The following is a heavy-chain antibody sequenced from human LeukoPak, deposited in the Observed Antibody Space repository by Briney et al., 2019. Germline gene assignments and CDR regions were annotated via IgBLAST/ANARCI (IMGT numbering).Heavy chain of an antibody. D-gene: IGHD3-3*01. V-gene: IGHV3-7*01. CDR1: GFTFSSYW. J-gene: IGHJ2*01. Sequence: PGGSLRLSCAASGFTFSSYWMSWVRQAPGKGLEWVANIKQDGSEKYYVDSVKGRFTISRDNAKNSLYLQMNSLRAEDTAVYYCARGGTVLRFLEWLLGSWYFDLWRRGTLVTVSS. CDR2: IKQDGSEK. CDR3: ARGGTVLRFLEWLLGSWYFDL.